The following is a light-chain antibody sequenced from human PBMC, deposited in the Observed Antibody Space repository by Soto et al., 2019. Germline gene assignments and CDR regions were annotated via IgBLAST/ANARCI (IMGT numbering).Light chain of an antibody. V-gene: IGKV1-9*01. CDR3: QHLNGYPRT. CDR1: QGISTN. Sequence: DIQLTQSPSFLSASVGDRVTITCRASQGISTNLAWYQQDSGKAPKLLIYAASTLQSGVPSRFGGSGSGTEFTLTISSLQPEDFATYYCQHLNGYPRTFGQGTKVEIK. J-gene: IGKJ1*01. CDR2: AAS.